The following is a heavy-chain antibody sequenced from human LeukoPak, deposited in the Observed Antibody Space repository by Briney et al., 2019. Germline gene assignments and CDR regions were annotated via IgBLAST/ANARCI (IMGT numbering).Heavy chain of an antibody. D-gene: IGHD3-3*01. J-gene: IGHJ6*02. CDR3: ARRYDFCSGYSTSYGMDV. V-gene: IGHV1-2*02. Sequence: ASVKVSCKASGYTFTGYYMHWVRQAPGQGLEWMGWINPNSGGTNYAQKFQGRVTMTRDTSISTAYMELSRLRSDDTAVYYCARRYDFCSGYSTSYGMDVWGQGTTVTVSS. CDR2: INPNSGGT. CDR1: GYTFTGYY.